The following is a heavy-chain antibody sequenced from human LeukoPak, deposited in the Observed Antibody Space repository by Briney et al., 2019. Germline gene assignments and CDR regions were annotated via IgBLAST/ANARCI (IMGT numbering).Heavy chain of an antibody. CDR3: ARKNRYCSSTSCSYYYYMDV. Sequence: SETLSLTCTVSGGSISSYYWSWIRQPPGKGLEWIGYIYYSGSTNYNPSLKSRVTISVDTSKNQFSLKLSSVTAADTAVYYCARKNRYCSSTSCSYYYYMDVWGKGTTVTVSS. V-gene: IGHV4-59*01. CDR2: IYYSGST. CDR1: GGSISSYY. D-gene: IGHD2-2*01. J-gene: IGHJ6*03.